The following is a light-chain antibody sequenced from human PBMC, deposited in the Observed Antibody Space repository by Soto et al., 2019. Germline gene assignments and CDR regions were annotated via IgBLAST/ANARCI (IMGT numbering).Light chain of an antibody. V-gene: IGLV2-14*01. J-gene: IGLJ2*01. Sequence: SALTQPASVSGSPGQSITISCTGTSSDVGDYDYVSWYQQRPGKAPKLMISEVSNRPSGVSNRFSGSKSGNTASLTISGLQAEDESDYYCSSYTSSDTLVFGGGTKVTVL. CDR2: EVS. CDR1: SSDVGDYDY. CDR3: SSYTSSDTLV.